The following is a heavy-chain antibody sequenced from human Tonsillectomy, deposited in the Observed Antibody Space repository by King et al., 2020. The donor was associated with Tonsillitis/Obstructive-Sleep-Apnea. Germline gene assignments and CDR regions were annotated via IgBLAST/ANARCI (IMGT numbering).Heavy chain of an antibody. CDR2: MNPYSGNT. Sequence: VQLVESGAEVKKPGASVKVSCKASGYTFTNYDSNWVRQATGQGLEWMGWMNPYSGNTGYAQKFQGRVTMTRNTSISTAYMELSSLRSEDTAVYYCAMGIGIYYAWRDYWGQGTLVTVSS. J-gene: IGHJ4*01. V-gene: IGHV1-8*01. CDR1: GYTFTNYD. CDR3: AMGIGIYYAWRDY. D-gene: IGHD1-26*01.